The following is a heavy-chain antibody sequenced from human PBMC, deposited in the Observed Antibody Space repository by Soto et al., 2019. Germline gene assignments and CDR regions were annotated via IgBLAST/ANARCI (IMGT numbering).Heavy chain of an antibody. CDR3: AKDRGALRWSEEHYYFDY. Sequence: GSLRLSCAASGFTFSSYGMHWVRQAPGKGLEWVAVISYDGRNKYYADAVKGRFTISRDNSKNTLYLQTNSLRAEDTAVYYCAKDRGALRWSEEHYYFDYWCQGTLVTVSS. CDR1: GFTFSSYG. D-gene: IGHD4-17*01. CDR2: ISYDGRNK. J-gene: IGHJ4*02. V-gene: IGHV3-30*18.